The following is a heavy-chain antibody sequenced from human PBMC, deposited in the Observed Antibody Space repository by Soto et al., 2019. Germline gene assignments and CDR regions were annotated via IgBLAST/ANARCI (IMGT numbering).Heavy chain of an antibody. CDR3: ARDLYSSSWYWFDP. CDR2: ISAYNGNT. J-gene: IGHJ5*02. Sequence: ASVKVSCKASGYTFTSYGISWVRQAPGQGLEWMGWISAYNGNTNYAQKLQGRVTMTTDTSTSTAYMELRSLRSDDTAVYYCARDLYSSSWYWFDPWAQGTLVTVSS. CDR1: GYTFTSYG. V-gene: IGHV1-18*01. D-gene: IGHD6-13*01.